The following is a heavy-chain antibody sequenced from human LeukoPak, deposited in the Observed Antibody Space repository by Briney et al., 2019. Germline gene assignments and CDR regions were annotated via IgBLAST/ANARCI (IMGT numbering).Heavy chain of an antibody. CDR1: GFTFSSYA. J-gene: IGHJ4*02. CDR2: ISGSGGST. V-gene: IGHV3-23*01. D-gene: IGHD1-26*01. CDR3: AVGVGATDY. Sequence: GGSLRLSCAASGFTFSSYAMSWVRQAPGKGLEWVSAISGSGGSTYYADSVKGRFTISRDNSKKTLDLQMNSLRAEDTAVYYCAVGVGATDYWGQGTLVTVSS.